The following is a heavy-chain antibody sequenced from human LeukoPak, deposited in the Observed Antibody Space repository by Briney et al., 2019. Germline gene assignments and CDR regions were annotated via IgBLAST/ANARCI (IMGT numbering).Heavy chain of an antibody. J-gene: IGHJ4*02. Sequence: GESLKIFCKGSGYTFTNYWIGWVRQTPGKGLEWMGIIYSDDSDTRYSPSFQGQVTMSADKSITTAYLQWSSLKASDTAMYYCARVRYCYASTGFYYFDYWGQGTLVTVSS. V-gene: IGHV5-51*01. CDR3: ARVRYCYASTGFYYFDY. CDR2: IYSDDSDT. CDR1: GYTFTNYW. D-gene: IGHD3-22*01.